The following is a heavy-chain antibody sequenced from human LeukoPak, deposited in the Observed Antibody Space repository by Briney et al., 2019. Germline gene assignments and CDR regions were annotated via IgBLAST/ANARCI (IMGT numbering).Heavy chain of an antibody. J-gene: IGHJ4*02. CDR2: IYSGGST. D-gene: IGHD4-17*01. V-gene: IGHV3-66*02. Sequence: SGGSLRLSCAASGFTVSSNYMSWVRQAPGKGLEWVSVIYSGGSTYYADSVKGRFTISRDNSKSTLYLQMNSLRAEDTAVYYCARDYGDYVFDYWGQGTLVTVSS. CDR1: GFTVSSNY. CDR3: ARDYGDYVFDY.